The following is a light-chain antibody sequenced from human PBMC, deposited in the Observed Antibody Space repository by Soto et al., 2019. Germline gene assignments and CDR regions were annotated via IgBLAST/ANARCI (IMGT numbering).Light chain of an antibody. CDR1: QSVTSN. CDR3: QQYGSSPWT. CDR2: GAS. J-gene: IGKJ1*01. V-gene: IGKV3-15*01. Sequence: EIVMTQSPATLSVSPGARAPLSCRASQSVTSNLAWYQQKPGQAPRLLIYGASTRATGIPARFSGSGSGTEFTLTISSLQSEDFAVYYCQQYGSSPWTFGQGTKVDIK.